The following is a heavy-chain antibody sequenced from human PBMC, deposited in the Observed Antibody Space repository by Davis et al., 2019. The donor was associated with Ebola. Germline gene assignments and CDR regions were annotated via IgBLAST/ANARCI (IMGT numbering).Heavy chain of an antibody. CDR2: IYSGGST. V-gene: IGHV3-53*05. CDR1: GFTVSSNY. Sequence: PGGSLRLSCAASGFTVSSNYMSWVRQAPGKGLEWVSVIYSGGSTYYADSVKGRFAISRDNSKNTLYLQMNSLRAEDTAVYYCARDRDSRPDYWGQGTLVTVSS. J-gene: IGHJ4*02. D-gene: IGHD6-13*01. CDR3: ARDRDSRPDY.